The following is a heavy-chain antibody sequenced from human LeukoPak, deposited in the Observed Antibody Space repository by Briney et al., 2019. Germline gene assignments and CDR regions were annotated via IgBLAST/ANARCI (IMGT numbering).Heavy chain of an antibody. CDR2: VNHSGST. V-gene: IGHV4-34*01. D-gene: IGHD3-3*01. J-gene: IGHJ4*02. Sequence: PSQTLSLTCAVYGGSFSGYYRSWIRQPPGKGLEWIGEVNHSGSTNYNPSLKSRVSISVDTSKNQFSLRLNSVTAADTAVYYCARGRRDDFWSGYSLYYFDYWGQGTLVTVSS. CDR1: GGSFSGYY. CDR3: ARGRRDDFWSGYSLYYFDY.